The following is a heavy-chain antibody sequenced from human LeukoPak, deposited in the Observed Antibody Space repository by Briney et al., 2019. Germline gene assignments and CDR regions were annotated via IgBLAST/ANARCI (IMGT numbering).Heavy chain of an antibody. Sequence: SETLSLTCTVSGGSISSSNYYWGWIRQPPGEGLEWIGSIYYSGNTYYTPSLKSRVTISVDTSKSQFSLMVSSVTAADTAVYYCARGAAVAGTYYYYYGMDVWGQGTTVTVSS. CDR3: ARGAAVAGTYYYYYGMDV. CDR1: GGSISSSNYY. J-gene: IGHJ6*02. CDR2: IYYSGNT. V-gene: IGHV4-39*01. D-gene: IGHD6-19*01.